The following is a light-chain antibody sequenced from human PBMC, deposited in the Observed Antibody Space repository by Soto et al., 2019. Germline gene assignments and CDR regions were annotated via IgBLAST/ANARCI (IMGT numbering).Light chain of an antibody. CDR2: SNN. V-gene: IGLV1-44*01. Sequence: CLLAQAPPASGAPGEGGTISCSGRRSSIGSNTVNWYQHLPGSAPKLLIYSNNHRPPGVPDRFSASKAGASASLAISGLQSEDEGEYYCAAWDASLGGFYVFRSGTKVSVL. CDR1: RSSIGSNT. CDR3: AAWDASLGGFYV. J-gene: IGLJ1*01.